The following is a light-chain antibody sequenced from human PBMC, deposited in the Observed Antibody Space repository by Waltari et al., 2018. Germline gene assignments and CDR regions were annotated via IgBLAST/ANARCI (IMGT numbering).Light chain of an antibody. CDR1: SGDLVIGHR. CDR2: DVS. CDR3: SSYTTNTRV. Sequence: QSALTQPASVSGSPGQSITISCTGTSGDLVIGHRVSWYQPYPGKTPKPMIYDVSSRPSGVSDRFSGSKSGNTASLTISGLQVEDEAEYYCSSYTTNTRVFGGGTKLTVL. V-gene: IGLV2-14*03. J-gene: IGLJ3*02.